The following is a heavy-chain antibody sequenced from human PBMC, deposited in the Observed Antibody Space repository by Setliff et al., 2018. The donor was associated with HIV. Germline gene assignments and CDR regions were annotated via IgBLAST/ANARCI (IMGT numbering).Heavy chain of an antibody. CDR1: GDSIKGPW. D-gene: IGHD4-17*01. CDR3: AKGAGFYGDYTFDY. CDR2: IYSTGST. V-gene: IGHV4-59*11. J-gene: IGHJ4*02. Sequence: SETLSLTCTVSGDSIKGPWWWSWIRQSPGRELEWIGYIYSTGSTNDNPSLQSRVSISMDASKNKFSLKVTSVTSADTAVYYCAKGAGFYGDYTFDYWGQGNLVTVSS.